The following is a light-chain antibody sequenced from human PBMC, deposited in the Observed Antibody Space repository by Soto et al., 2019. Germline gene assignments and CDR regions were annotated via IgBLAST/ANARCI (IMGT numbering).Light chain of an antibody. CDR2: DVT. J-gene: IGLJ1*01. Sequence: QSALTQPASVSGSPGQSITISCTGTSSDIGGKNDVSWYQQHPGKAPKLIIYDVTSRPSGVSNRFSGSKSGNTASLTISGLQADDEADYYCNSYTILFSVRAVFGTVTKVTLL. V-gene: IGLV2-14*01. CDR3: NSYTILFSVRAV. CDR1: SSDIGGKND.